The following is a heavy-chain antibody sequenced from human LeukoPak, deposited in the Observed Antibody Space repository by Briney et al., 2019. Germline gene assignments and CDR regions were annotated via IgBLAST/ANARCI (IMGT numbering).Heavy chain of an antibody. J-gene: IGHJ5*02. D-gene: IGHD4-23*01. CDR2: IYSGGST. CDR1: GFTVSSNY. Sequence: GGSLRLSCAASGFTVSSNYMSWVRQAPGKGLEWVSVIYSGGSTYCADSVKGRFTISRDNSKNTLYLQMNSLRAEDTAVYYCARLGYGGNRWFDPWGQGTLVTVSS. V-gene: IGHV3-53*01. CDR3: ARLGYGGNRWFDP.